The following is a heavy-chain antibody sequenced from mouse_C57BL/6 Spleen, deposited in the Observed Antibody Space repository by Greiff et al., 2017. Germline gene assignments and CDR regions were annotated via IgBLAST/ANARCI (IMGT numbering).Heavy chain of an antibody. Sequence: QVQLQQSGAELVKPGASVKLSCKASGYTFTSYWMHWVKQRPGQGLEWIGMIHPNSGSTNYNEKFKSKATLTVDKSSSTAYMQLSSLTSEDSAVYYCAREEPYYGSSYDYWGQGTTLTVSS. J-gene: IGHJ2*01. CDR3: AREEPYYGSSYDY. CDR2: IHPNSGST. D-gene: IGHD1-1*01. V-gene: IGHV1-64*01. CDR1: GYTFTSYW.